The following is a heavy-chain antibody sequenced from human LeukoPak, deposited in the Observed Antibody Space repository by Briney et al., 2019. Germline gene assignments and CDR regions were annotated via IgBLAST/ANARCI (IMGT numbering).Heavy chain of an antibody. CDR1: GFTFSSYA. V-gene: IGHV3-23*01. Sequence: PGGSLRLSCAASGFTFSSYAMSWVRQAPGKGLEWVSAISGRGVSTYYADAVKGRFTISRDNAKITLYLQMNSLRAEDTAVYYCAKPRDYYGPFAYWGQGTLVTVSS. D-gene: IGHD3-10*01. CDR2: ISGRGVST. CDR3: AKPRDYYGPFAY. J-gene: IGHJ4*02.